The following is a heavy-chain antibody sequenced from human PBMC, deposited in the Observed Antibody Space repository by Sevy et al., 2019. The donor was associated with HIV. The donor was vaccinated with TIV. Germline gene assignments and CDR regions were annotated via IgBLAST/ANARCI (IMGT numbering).Heavy chain of an antibody. D-gene: IGHD2-2*01. J-gene: IGHJ4*02. V-gene: IGHV3-7*04. CDR1: GFTFSTYW. CDR2: IKQDGSER. Sequence: GGSLRLSCAASGFTFSTYWMTWVRQAPGKGLEWVANIKQDGSERYYVDSVKGRFTISRDNAKNSVYLQMISLRAEDTAVYYCVRAIGLAGSYWGQGTLVTVSS. CDR3: VRAIGLAGSY.